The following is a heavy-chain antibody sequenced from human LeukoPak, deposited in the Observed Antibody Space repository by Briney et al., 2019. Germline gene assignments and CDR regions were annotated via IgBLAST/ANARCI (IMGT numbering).Heavy chain of an antibody. CDR1: GGSISSSSYY. CDR3: ARHSIGGSYYDDGVDY. J-gene: IGHJ4*02. Sequence: SETLSLTCTVSGGSISSSSYYWGWIRQPPGKGLEWIGSIYYSGSTYYNPSLKSRVTISVDTSKNQFSLKLSSVTAADTAVYYCARHSIGGSYYDDGVDYWGQGTLVTVSS. CDR2: IYYSGST. V-gene: IGHV4-39*01. D-gene: IGHD1-26*01.